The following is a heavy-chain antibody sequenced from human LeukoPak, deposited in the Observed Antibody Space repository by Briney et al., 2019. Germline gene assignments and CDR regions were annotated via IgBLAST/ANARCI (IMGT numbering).Heavy chain of an antibody. CDR2: IKQDGSEK. D-gene: IGHD5-18*01. Sequence: GGSLRLSCAASGLTFSSYWMSWDRQAPGKGLEWVANIKQDGSEKYYVDSVKGRFTISRDNAKNSLYLQMNSLRAEDTAVYYCARKGRQPVDYWGQGTLVTVSS. CDR1: GLTFSSYW. V-gene: IGHV3-7*03. J-gene: IGHJ4*02. CDR3: ARKGRQPVDY.